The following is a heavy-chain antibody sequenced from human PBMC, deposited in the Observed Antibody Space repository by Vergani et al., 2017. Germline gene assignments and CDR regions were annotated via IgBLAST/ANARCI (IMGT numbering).Heavy chain of an antibody. J-gene: IGHJ4*02. CDR2: TYHRADT. D-gene: IGHD4-17*01. V-gene: IGHV4-38-2*01. CDR1: GYAITSGLY. CDR3: ARFGATVSTE. Sequence: QVQLQESGPGLVKPSETLSLTCAVSGYAITSGLYWGWVRQPPGKGLEWIVSTYHRADTYYNPSLKSRVTISVDTSKNQFSLTLRSVTAADTAVYYCARFGATVSTEWGQGTLISVSS.